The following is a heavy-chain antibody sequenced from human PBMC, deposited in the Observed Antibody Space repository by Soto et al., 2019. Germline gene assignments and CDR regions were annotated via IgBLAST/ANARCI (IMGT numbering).Heavy chain of an antibody. Sequence: SETLSLTCAVYGGSFSGYYWSWIRQPPGKGLGWIGEINHSGSTNYNPSLKSRVTISVDTSKNQFSLKLSSVTAADTAVYYCARGLHCSSTSCYTGSWLFSFPSRGYWFDPWGQGTLVTVSS. CDR1: GGSFSGYY. CDR2: INHSGST. V-gene: IGHV4-34*01. J-gene: IGHJ5*02. D-gene: IGHD2-2*02. CDR3: ARGLHCSSTSCYTGSWLFSFPSRGYWFDP.